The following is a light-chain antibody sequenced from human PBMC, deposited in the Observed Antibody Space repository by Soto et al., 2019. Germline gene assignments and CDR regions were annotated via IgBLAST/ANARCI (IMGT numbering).Light chain of an antibody. CDR3: QQDYNYPWT. V-gene: IGKV1-6*01. CDR2: AAS. Sequence: AIQMTQSPSSLSASVGDRVTITCRASQGIRNDLGWYQQKPGKAPKLLIYAASSLQSGVPSRFRGSGSGTDFTLTISSLQPEDFATYYCQQDYNYPWTFGQGTKADIK. J-gene: IGKJ1*01. CDR1: QGIRND.